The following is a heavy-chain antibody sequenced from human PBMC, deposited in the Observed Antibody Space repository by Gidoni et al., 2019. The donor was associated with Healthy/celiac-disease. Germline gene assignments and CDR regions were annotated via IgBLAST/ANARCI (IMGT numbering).Heavy chain of an antibody. CDR3: ARDRYYRTHYYYYMDV. CDR1: GFTFSSYS. V-gene: IGHV3-21*01. CDR2: ISSSSSYI. J-gene: IGHJ6*03. D-gene: IGHD3-10*01. Sequence: EVQLVESGGGLVKPGGSLRLSCAASGFTFSSYSMNWVRQAPGKGLEWVSSISSSSSYIYYADSVKGRFTISRDNAKNSLYLQMNSLRAEDTAVYYCARDRYYRTHYYYYMDVWGKGTTVTVSS.